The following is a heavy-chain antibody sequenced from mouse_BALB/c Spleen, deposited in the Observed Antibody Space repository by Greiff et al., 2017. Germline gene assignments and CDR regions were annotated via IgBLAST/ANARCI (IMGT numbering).Heavy chain of an antibody. Sequence: EVKLVESGGGLVKPGGSLKLSCAASGFAFSSYDMSWVRQTPEKRLEWVAYISSGGGSTYYPDTVKGRFTISRDNAKNTLYLQMSSLKSEDTAMYYCASRRQLGPFAYWGQGTLVTVSA. V-gene: IGHV5-12-1*01. D-gene: IGHD3-2*01. J-gene: IGHJ3*01. CDR1: GFAFSSYD. CDR3: ASRRQLGPFAY. CDR2: ISSGGGST.